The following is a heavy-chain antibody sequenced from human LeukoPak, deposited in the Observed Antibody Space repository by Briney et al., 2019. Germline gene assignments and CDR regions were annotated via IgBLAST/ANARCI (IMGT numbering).Heavy chain of an antibody. V-gene: IGHV3-23*01. CDR1: GFTFDNYR. Sequence: GGSLRLSCAASGFTFDNYRMSWVRQAPGKGLEWVSTVNADGGNTYYADSVKGRFTISRDNSKSTLILQMNSLRVEDTALYYCTKRVKYGGTWDHFADWGQGTLVAVSS. D-gene: IGHD1-26*01. CDR3: TKRVKYGGTWDHFAD. J-gene: IGHJ4*02. CDR2: VNADGGNT.